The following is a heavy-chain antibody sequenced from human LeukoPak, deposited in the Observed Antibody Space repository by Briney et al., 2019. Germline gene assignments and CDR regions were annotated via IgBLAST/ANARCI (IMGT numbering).Heavy chain of an antibody. V-gene: IGHV4-34*01. D-gene: IGHD2-2*02. Sequence: SETLSLTCAVYGGSFSGYYWSWIRQPPGKGLEWIGEINHSGSTNYNPSPKSRVTISVDTSKNQFSLKLSSVTAADTAVYYCAARHCSSTSCYKQRLNNFDYWGQGTLVTVSS. CDR2: INHSGST. CDR1: GGSFSGYY. J-gene: IGHJ4*02. CDR3: AARHCSSTSCYKQRLNNFDY.